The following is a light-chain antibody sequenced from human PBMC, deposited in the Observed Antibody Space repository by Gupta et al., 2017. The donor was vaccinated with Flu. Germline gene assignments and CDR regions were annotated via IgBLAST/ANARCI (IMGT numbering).Light chain of an antibody. J-gene: IGKJ2*01. CDR2: YAS. V-gene: IGKV6-21*01. CDR1: QSNGRG. Sequence: PDVQSVTPKEKVTITCRASQSNGRGLHWYQQKPGQSPKVLVNYASQSVSGVPARFSGSGSGTDFTLTINSVEAEDAATYYCHQSSGLPYTFGQGTKLEIK. CDR3: HQSSGLPYT.